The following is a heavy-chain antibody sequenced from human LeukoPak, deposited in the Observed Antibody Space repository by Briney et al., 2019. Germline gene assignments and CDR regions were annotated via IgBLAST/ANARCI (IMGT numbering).Heavy chain of an antibody. D-gene: IGHD3-10*01. Sequence: PGGSLRLSCAASGFTFSSYWMHWVRQAPGKGLVWVSRINRDGSSTTYADSVKGRFTISRDNAKNTLHLQMNSLRADDAAVYYCATETAVSGGIFFDYWGQGTLVTVSS. J-gene: IGHJ4*02. V-gene: IGHV3-74*01. CDR1: GFTFSSYW. CDR2: INRDGSST. CDR3: ATETAVSGGIFFDY.